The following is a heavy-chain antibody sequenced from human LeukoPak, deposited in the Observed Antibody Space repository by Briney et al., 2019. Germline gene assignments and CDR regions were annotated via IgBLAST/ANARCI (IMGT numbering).Heavy chain of an antibody. Sequence: SETLSLTCTVSGASISDHYWSWIRQPAGQGLEWVGHIYTSGRTNYSPSLKSRVTMSVDTSKNQFSLILTSVTAADTAVYYCARGTYNTVTAFAHWGQGTLVTVSS. V-gene: IGHV4-4*07. CDR2: IYTSGRT. D-gene: IGHD2-21*02. CDR1: GASISDHY. J-gene: IGHJ4*02. CDR3: ARGTYNTVTAFAH.